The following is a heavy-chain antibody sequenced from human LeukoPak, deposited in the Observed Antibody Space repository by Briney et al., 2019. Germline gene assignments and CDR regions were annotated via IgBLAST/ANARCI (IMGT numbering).Heavy chain of an antibody. D-gene: IGHD4-11*01. CDR1: GXSISSDY. V-gene: IGHV4-59*01. CDR3: ARGFYSPAY. Sequence: SETLSLTCSVSGXSISSDYGGWIRQPPGKGLEWVGYIYYSGRTFYNPSLKSRVTMSVDTSKNQFSLKLSSVTAADTAIYYCARGFYSPAYWGQGTLVTVSS. CDR2: IYYSGRT. J-gene: IGHJ4*02.